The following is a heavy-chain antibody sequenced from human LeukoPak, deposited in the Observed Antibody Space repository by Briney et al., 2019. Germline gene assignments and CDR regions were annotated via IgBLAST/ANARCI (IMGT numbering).Heavy chain of an antibody. CDR3: AKSPATWYGDH. V-gene: IGHV5-51*01. D-gene: IGHD6-13*01. CDR1: GYNFATYW. J-gene: IGHJ4*02. Sequence: GESLKISFQGSGYNFATYWIVWVRQMPGEGLEWMGLICPGDSHTIYSPSFQGQVTISADKSISTAYLHWSSLQASDTAMYYCAKSPATWYGDHWGQGTMVTVSS. CDR2: ICPGDSHT.